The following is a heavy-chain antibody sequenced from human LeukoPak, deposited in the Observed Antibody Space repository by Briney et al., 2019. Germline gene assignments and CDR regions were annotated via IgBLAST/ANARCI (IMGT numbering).Heavy chain of an antibody. D-gene: IGHD4-17*01. J-gene: IGHJ4*02. CDR3: AKDFSYGDYSDY. V-gene: IGHV1-2*06. CDR1: GYTFTGYC. Sequence: ASVKVSCKASGYTFTGYCIHWVRQAPGQGLEWMGRINPNSGGTNYAQKFQGRVTMTRDTSISTAYMELSRLRSDDTAVYYCAKDFSYGDYSDYWGQGTLVTVSS. CDR2: INPNSGGT.